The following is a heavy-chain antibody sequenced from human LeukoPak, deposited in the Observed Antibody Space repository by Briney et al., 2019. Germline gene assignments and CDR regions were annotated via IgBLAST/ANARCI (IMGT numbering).Heavy chain of an antibody. Sequence: SETLPLTCTVSGGSISSYYWSWIRQPPGKGLEWIGYIYYSGSTNYNPSLKSRVTISVDTSKNQFSLKLSSVTAADTAVYYCARGRVGNYYDSSGYYYSYLDAFDIWGQGTMVTVSS. J-gene: IGHJ3*02. V-gene: IGHV4-59*01. CDR2: IYYSGST. D-gene: IGHD3-22*01. CDR1: GGSISSYY. CDR3: ARGRVGNYYDSSGYYYSYLDAFDI.